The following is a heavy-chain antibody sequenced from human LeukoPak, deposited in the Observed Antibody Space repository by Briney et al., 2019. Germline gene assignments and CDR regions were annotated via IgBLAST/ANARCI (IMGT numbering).Heavy chain of an antibody. D-gene: IGHD5-18*01. V-gene: IGHV3-30-3*01. CDR3: ARDSYSYGYCDY. CDR1: GFTFSSYA. CDR2: ISYDGSNK. Sequence: PGGSLRLSCAASGFTFSSYAMHWVRQAPGKGLEWVAVISYDGSNKYYADSVKGRFTISRDNSKNTLYLQMNSLRAEDTAVYYCARDSYSYGYCDYWGQGTLVTVSS. J-gene: IGHJ4*02.